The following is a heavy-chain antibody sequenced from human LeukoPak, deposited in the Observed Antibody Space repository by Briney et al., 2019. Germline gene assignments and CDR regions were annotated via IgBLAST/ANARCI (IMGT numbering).Heavy chain of an antibody. V-gene: IGHV4-34*01. CDR2: INHSGNT. CDR1: GGSFSDYY. J-gene: IGHJ6*02. D-gene: IGHD3-9*01. CDR3: ARGYDILSYHSYYYGMDV. Sequence: ASETLSLTCAVYGGSFSDYYWSWIRQPPGEGLEWIGEINHSGNTNYNPSLKSRVTISVDTSKNQFSLKLSSVTAADTAVYYCARGYDILSYHSYYYGMDVWGQGTTVTVSS.